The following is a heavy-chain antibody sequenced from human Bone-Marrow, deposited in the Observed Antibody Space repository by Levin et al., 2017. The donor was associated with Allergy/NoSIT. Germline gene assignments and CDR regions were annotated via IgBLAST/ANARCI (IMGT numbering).Heavy chain of an antibody. J-gene: IGHJ6*02. Sequence: GESLKISCAASGFTFTSYWMQWVRQAPGKGPVWVSRINRDGSDTTYADSVRGRFTFSRDNAKNTVYLQMNSLRAEDTDVYYCARGGGGCSGAGCLSSYYGMDVWGQGTTVTVS. V-gene: IGHV3-74*03. D-gene: IGHD2-15*01. CDR3: ARGGGGCSGAGCLSSYYGMDV. CDR1: GFTFTSYW. CDR2: INRDGSDT.